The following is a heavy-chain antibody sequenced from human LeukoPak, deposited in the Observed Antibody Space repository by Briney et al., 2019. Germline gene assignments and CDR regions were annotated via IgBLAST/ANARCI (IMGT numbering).Heavy chain of an antibody. Sequence: GGSLRLSCAASGFTFNTFWMSWVRQTPGKGLEWVANIKEDGTKKYYVDSVKGRFTISRDNAENSLYLQMNSLRAEDTAVYYCARGAAGYDPWGQGTLVTVSS. CDR3: ARGAAGYDP. CDR2: IKEDGTKK. D-gene: IGHD6-13*01. V-gene: IGHV3-7*01. CDR1: GFTFNTFW. J-gene: IGHJ5*02.